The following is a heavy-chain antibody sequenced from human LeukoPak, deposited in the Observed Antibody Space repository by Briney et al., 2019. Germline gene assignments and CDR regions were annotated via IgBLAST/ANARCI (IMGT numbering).Heavy chain of an antibody. V-gene: IGHV4-34*01. CDR1: GGSSSGYY. CDR3: ARGRAGGY. D-gene: IGHD2-15*01. CDR2: INHSGST. J-gene: IGHJ4*02. Sequence: PSETLSPTCAVYGGSSSGYYWSWIRQPPGKGLEWIGEINHSGSTNYNPSLKSRVTISVDTSKNQFSLKLSSVTAADTAVYYCARGRAGGYWGQGTLVTVSS.